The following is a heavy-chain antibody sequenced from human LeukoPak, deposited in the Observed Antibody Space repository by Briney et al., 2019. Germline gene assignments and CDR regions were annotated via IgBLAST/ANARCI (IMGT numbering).Heavy chain of an antibody. V-gene: IGHV3-7*03. J-gene: IGHJ4*02. CDR2: IKQDGSEK. CDR3: MKGTPFGDH. D-gene: IGHD2/OR15-2a*01. Sequence: GGSLRLSCAASGFTFSSYWMSWVRQAPGKGLEWVAHIKQDGSEKYYVGSVKGRFTISRDNAKNSLYLQMNSLRAEDTAVYYCMKGTPFGDHWGQGILVTVSS. CDR1: GFTFSSYW.